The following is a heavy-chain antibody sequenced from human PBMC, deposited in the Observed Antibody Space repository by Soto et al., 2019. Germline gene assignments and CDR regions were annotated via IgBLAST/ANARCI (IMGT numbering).Heavy chain of an antibody. J-gene: IGHJ4*02. Sequence: PLSLTSTVSYGSIRSVGYYWSRNHQHPGKGLEWIRYIFYSGTTYYNPSLKSRVPISVDTSKNPFSLKLSSVTAADTAVYYCARGRRYSSSWYSDYWGQGTLVTVSS. CDR1: YGSIRSVGYY. CDR2: IFYSGTT. D-gene: IGHD6-13*01. V-gene: IGHV4-31*03. CDR3: ARGRRYSSSWYSDY.